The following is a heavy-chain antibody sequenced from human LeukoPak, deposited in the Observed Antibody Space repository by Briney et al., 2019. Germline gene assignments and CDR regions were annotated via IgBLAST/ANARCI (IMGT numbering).Heavy chain of an antibody. CDR1: GGSISDYY. CDR2: LYNSGTT. J-gene: IGHJ4*02. V-gene: IGHV4-4*07. D-gene: IGHD6-19*01. Sequence: SETLSLTCTVSGGSISDYYWSWIRQPAGKGLEWIGRLYNSGTTNYSPSLKSRLTMSVDTSKNQFSLDLSSVTAADTAVYYCAIGTFGWGFDFWGQGSMVTVSS. CDR3: AIGTFGWGFDF.